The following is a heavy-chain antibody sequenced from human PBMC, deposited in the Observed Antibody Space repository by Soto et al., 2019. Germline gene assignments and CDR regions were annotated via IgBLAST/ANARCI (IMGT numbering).Heavy chain of an antibody. Sequence: QVQLVLSGAELKKHGSSVTVSCKASSYTFSSYHINWVRQAPGQGLEWMGWISGYSGNTKYAQNLQSRDTMATDTATSSVYMELRGLRSDDTAVYDCSRDIYGYVDAFDSWGQGTMGTVSS. CDR1: SYTFSSYH. CDR2: ISGYSGNT. V-gene: IGHV1-18*01. CDR3: SRDIYGYVDAFDS. D-gene: IGHD5-18*01. J-gene: IGHJ3*02.